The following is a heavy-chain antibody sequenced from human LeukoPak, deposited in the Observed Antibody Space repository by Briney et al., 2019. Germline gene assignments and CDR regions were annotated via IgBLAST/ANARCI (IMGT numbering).Heavy chain of an antibody. V-gene: IGHV3-30*02. CDR1: GFTFSNYG. CDR2: IRYDGSNK. Sequence: GGSLRLSCAASGFTFSNYGMSWVRQAPGKGLEWVAFIRYDGSNKYQADSVKGRFTISRDNSKNTLYLQMNSLRAEDTAVYYCAKDRRPYSGSYFDYWGQGTLVTVSS. CDR3: AKDRRPYSGSYFDY. J-gene: IGHJ4*02. D-gene: IGHD1-26*01.